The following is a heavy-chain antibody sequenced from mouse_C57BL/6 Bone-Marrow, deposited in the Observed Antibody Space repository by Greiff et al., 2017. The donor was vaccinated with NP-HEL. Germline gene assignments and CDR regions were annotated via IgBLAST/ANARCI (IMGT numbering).Heavy chain of an antibody. CDR3: ARGIYYGSSYVGNY. CDR2: LDPSDSYT. CDR1: GYTFTSYW. Sequence: VQLQQPGAELVMPGASVKLSCKASGYTFTSYWMPWVKQRPGQGLEWIGELDPSDSYTNYNQKFKGKSTLTVDKSSSTAYMQLSSLTSEDAAVYDCARGIYYGSSYVGNYGGQGTTLTVSS. V-gene: IGHV1-69*01. D-gene: IGHD1-1*01. J-gene: IGHJ2*01.